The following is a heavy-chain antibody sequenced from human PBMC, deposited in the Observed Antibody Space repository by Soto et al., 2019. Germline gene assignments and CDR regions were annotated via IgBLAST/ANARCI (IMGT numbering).Heavy chain of an antibody. CDR3: AKATATGGGAFEI. J-gene: IGHJ3*02. D-gene: IGHD2-8*02. CDR1: GGSIRSGGDY. V-gene: IGHV4-31*03. Sequence: PSETLSLTCTASGGSIRSGGDYWTWIRQDPGKGLEWIGNIYYNGTTYYNPSLKSRLNILLDTSKNQFYMRLSSVTAADTAVYYCAKATATGGGAFEIYGQGTKVTVSS. CDR2: IYYNGTT.